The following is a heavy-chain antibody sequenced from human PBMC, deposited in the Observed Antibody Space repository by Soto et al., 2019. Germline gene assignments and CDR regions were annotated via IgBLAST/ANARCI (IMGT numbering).Heavy chain of an antibody. CDR1: GGSISSYY. CDR2: IYYSGST. J-gene: IGHJ4*02. Sequence: SETLSLTCTVSGGSISSYYWSWIRQPPGKGLEWIGYIYYSGSTNYNPSLKSRVTISVDTSKNQFSLKLSSVTAADTAVYYCARNFGRVTIFGVVIAQYFDYWGQGTLVTVSS. CDR3: ARNFGRVTIFGVVIAQYFDY. D-gene: IGHD3-3*01. V-gene: IGHV4-59*01.